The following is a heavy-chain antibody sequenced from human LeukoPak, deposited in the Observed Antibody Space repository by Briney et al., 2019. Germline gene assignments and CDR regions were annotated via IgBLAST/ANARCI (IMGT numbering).Heavy chain of an antibody. V-gene: IGHV4-34*01. D-gene: IGHD6-19*01. CDR2: INHSGST. CDR1: GGSFSGYY. J-gene: IGHJ4*02. Sequence: SETLSLTCAVYGGSFSGYYWSWIRQPPGKGLEWIGEINHSGSTNYNPSLKSRVTISVDTSKNQFSLKLSSVTAADTAVYYCARALYNHGWFPDYFDSWGQGTLVTVSS. CDR3: ARALYNHGWFPDYFDS.